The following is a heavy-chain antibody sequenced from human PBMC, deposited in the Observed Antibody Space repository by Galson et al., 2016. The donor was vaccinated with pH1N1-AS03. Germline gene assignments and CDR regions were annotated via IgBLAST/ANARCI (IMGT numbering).Heavy chain of an antibody. CDR2: IYPGDPDT. J-gene: IGHJ4*02. Sequence: QSGAEVKKPGESLKISCKTSGYIFTSYWVAWVRHMPGKGLEWVGIIYPGDPDTRYSPSFQGQVTISADRSINTAYLQWSSLMASDTAIYYCARQVRDGYNDYFDYWGQGILVTVSS. CDR3: ARQVRDGYNDYFDY. D-gene: IGHD5-24*01. V-gene: IGHV5-51*01. CDR1: GYIFTSYW.